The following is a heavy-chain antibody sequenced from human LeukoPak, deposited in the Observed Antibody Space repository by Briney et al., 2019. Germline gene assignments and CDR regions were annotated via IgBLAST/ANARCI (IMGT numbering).Heavy chain of an antibody. J-gene: IGHJ4*02. Sequence: WGSLRLSCAASGFTFDRFTIHWVRQIPGKGLEWVSLINRRGHTFYADSVKGRFTISRDNSRNSVFLQMNSLRPEDTALYHCAKEVDCPSDCLFFHSWGQGTLVTVSS. D-gene: IGHD2-21*02. CDR3: AKEVDCPSDCLFFHS. CDR1: GFTFDRFT. V-gene: IGHV3-43*01. CDR2: INRRGHT.